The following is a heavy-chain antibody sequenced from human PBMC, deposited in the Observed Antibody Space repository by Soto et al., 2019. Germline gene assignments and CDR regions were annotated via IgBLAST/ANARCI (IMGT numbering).Heavy chain of an antibody. V-gene: IGHV3-74*02. D-gene: IGHD3-10*01. CDR1: GFSFSSYW. Sequence: EVQLVESGGGLVRPGGSLRLSCAASGFSFSSYWMHWVRQGPGKGLVWVARMNEDGGTTDYADSVKGRFTISRDNAENTLYLQMNSLRVEDTAVYYCASDLSGRADVWGQVTTVTVSS. CDR3: ASDLSGRADV. CDR2: MNEDGGTT. J-gene: IGHJ6*02.